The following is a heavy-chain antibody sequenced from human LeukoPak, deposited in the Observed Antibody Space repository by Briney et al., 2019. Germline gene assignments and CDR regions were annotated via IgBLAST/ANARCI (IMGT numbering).Heavy chain of an antibody. CDR3: ARDQAYYDFWSGYFDY. D-gene: IGHD3-3*01. Sequence: SETLSLTCTVSGGSISSSSYYWGWIRQPPGKGLEWIGSIYYSGSTYYNPSLKSRVTISVDTSKNQFSLKLSSVTAADTAVYYCARDQAYYDFWSGYFDYWGQGTLVTVSS. CDR1: GGSISSSSYY. J-gene: IGHJ4*02. V-gene: IGHV4-39*02. CDR2: IYYSGST.